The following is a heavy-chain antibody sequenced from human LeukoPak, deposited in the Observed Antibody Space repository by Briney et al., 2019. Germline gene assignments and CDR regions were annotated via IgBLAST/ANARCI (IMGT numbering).Heavy chain of an antibody. CDR2: INPNSGGT. D-gene: IGHD3-10*01. V-gene: IGHV1-2*02. CDR1: GYTFTGYY. J-gene: IGHJ6*02. Sequence: ASVKVSCKASGYTFTGYYMHWVRQAPGQGLEWMGWINPNSGGTNYAQKFQGRVTMTRDTSISTAYMELSRLRSDDTAVYYCARAEGATGVVRGVTNYYYYSMDVWGQGTTVTVSS. CDR3: ARAEGATGVVRGVTNYYYYSMDV.